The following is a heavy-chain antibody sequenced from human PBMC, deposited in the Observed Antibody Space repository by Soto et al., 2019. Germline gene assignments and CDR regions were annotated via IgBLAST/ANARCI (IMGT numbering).Heavy chain of an antibody. D-gene: IGHD5-18*01. Sequence: ASVKVSCKASGYTFTGYYMHWVRQAPGQGLEWMGWINPNSGGTNYAQKFQGRVTMTRDTSITTAYMELRRLRSDDTAVYYCARDGDTDMGRGLIDYWGQGTLVTVSS. CDR3: ARDGDTDMGRGLIDY. CDR1: GYTFTGYY. CDR2: INPNSGGT. J-gene: IGHJ4*02. V-gene: IGHV1-2*02.